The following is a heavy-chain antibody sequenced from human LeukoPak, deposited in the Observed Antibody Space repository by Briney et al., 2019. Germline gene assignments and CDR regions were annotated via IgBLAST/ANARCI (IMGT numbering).Heavy chain of an antibody. V-gene: IGHV3-53*05. CDR3: ARGRIVGAKGDAFDI. J-gene: IGHJ3*02. D-gene: IGHD1-26*01. CDR1: GFTFSSND. Sequence: GGSLRLSCAASGFTFSSNDMSWVRQAPGKGLEWVSVIYSGGRTFYADSVKGRFTISRDNSKNTLYLQMNSLRAEDTAVYYCARGRIVGAKGDAFDIWGQGTMVTVSS. CDR2: IYSGGRT.